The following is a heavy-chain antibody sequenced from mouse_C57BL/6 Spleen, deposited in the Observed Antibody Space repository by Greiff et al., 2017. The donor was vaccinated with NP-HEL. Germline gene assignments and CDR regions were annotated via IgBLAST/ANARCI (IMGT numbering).Heavy chain of an antibody. CDR1: GFTFSDYY. D-gene: IGHD2-1*01. Sequence: EVKLEESGGGLVQPGGSLKLSCAASGFTFSDYYMYWVRQTPEKRLEWVAYISNGGGSTYYPDTVKGRFTISRDNAKNTLYLQMSRLKSEDTAMYYCARGHYYGNYGYFDVWGTGTTVTVSS. CDR3: ARGHYYGNYGYFDV. CDR2: ISNGGGST. J-gene: IGHJ1*03. V-gene: IGHV5-12*01.